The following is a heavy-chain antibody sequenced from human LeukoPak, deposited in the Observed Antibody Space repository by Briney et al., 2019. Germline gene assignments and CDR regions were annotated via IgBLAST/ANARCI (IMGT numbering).Heavy chain of an antibody. D-gene: IGHD5-12*01. J-gene: IGHJ4*02. CDR1: GYTFTSYD. Sequence: ASVKVSCKASGYTFTSYDINWVRQATGQGLEWMGWMNPNSGNTGYAQKLQGRVTMTRNTSISTAYMELSSLRSEDTAVYYCGRRKNSGYDFDYWGQGTLVTVSS. V-gene: IGHV1-8*01. CDR3: GRRKNSGYDFDY. CDR2: MNPNSGNT.